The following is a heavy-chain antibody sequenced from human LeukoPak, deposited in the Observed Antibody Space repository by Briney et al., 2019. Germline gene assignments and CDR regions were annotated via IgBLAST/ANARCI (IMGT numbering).Heavy chain of an antibody. Sequence: LWASVKVSCKASGYTFTSYGISWVRQAPGQRLEWMGWISAYNGNTNYAQKLQGRVTMTTDTSTSTAYMELRSLRSDDTAVYYCARDKVSFDLQRDAFDIWGQGTMVTVSS. CDR3: ARDKVSFDLQRDAFDI. CDR1: GYTFTSYG. CDR2: ISAYNGNT. D-gene: IGHD1-1*01. J-gene: IGHJ3*02. V-gene: IGHV1-18*01.